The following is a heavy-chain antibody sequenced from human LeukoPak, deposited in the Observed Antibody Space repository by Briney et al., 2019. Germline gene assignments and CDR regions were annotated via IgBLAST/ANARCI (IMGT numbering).Heavy chain of an antibody. CDR2: VYHSGST. Sequence: SETLSLTCTVSGYSITSGYYWGWSRQPPGKGLEWIGNVYHSGSTYYNPSLKSRVTISVDTSKNQFSLRLNSVTAADTAVYYCAREWAYWGQGTLVTVSS. CDR1: GYSITSGYY. V-gene: IGHV4-38-2*02. J-gene: IGHJ4*02. CDR3: AREWAY.